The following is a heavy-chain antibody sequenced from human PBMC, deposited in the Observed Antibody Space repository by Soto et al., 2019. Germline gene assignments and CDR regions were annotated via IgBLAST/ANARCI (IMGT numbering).Heavy chain of an antibody. J-gene: IGHJ3*02. CDR1: GYSFTSYW. Sequence: PGESLKISCKGSGYSFTSYWIGWVRQMPGKGLEWMGIIYPGDSDTRYSPSFQGQVTISADKSISTAYLQWSSLKASDTAMYYCARTYYDYIWGSYRPQVAFDIWGQGTMVTVSS. CDR3: ARTYYDYIWGSYRPQVAFDI. CDR2: IYPGDSDT. V-gene: IGHV5-51*01. D-gene: IGHD3-16*02.